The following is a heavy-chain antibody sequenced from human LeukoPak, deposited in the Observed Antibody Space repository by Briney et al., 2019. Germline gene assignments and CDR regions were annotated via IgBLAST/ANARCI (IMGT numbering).Heavy chain of an antibody. J-gene: IGHJ4*02. CDR2: IYPVDSDT. D-gene: IGHD3-10*01. V-gene: IGHV5-51*01. CDR1: GYSFTSYW. Sequence: GESLKISCKGSGYSFTSYWIGCVRQMPRKGMEWMGIIYPVDSDTRYSPSFPGKVTISADKSISTAYLQWSSLKASDTAMYYCARTYYYGSGSYSDYWGQGTLVTVPS. CDR3: ARTYYYGSGSYSDY.